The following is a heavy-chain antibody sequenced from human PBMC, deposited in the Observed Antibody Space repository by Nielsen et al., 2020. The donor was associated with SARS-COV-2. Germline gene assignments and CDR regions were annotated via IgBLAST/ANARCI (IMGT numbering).Heavy chain of an antibody. CDR1: GFTFSSYA. V-gene: IGHV3-23*01. Sequence: GGSLRLSCAASGFTFSSYAMSWVRQAPGKGLEWVSTISGSAGDTYYADSVKGRFTISRDNSKNTRFLQVISLRAEDTAVYYCAVQAEGYNAPYDHWGQVSVVIVSS. J-gene: IGHJ4*02. D-gene: IGHD3-10*01. CDR2: ISGSAGDT. CDR3: AVQAEGYNAPYDH.